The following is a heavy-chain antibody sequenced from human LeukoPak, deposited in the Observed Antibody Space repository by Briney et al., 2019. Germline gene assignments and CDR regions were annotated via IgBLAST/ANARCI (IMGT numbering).Heavy chain of an antibody. CDR1: GFPFSNSW. J-gene: IGHJ1*01. CDR2: ISYDGSNK. Sequence: GGSLRLSCAVSGFPFSNSWMYWVRQAPGKGLEWVAAISYDGSNKYYADSVKGRFTISRDNSKNTLYLQMNSLRAEDTAVYYCARESLITMVRGAKGSEYFQHWGQGTLVTVSS. V-gene: IGHV3-30*19. D-gene: IGHD3-10*01. CDR3: ARESLITMVRGAKGSEYFQH.